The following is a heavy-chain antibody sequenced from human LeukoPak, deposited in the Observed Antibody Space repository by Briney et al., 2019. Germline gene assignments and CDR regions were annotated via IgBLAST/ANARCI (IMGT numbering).Heavy chain of an antibody. J-gene: IGHJ4*02. CDR2: IQYDGRKK. V-gene: IGHV3-30*02. Sequence: GSLRLSCLTSGFTFSSYGLHWVRQAPGRGLEWVAFIQYDGRKKLCGDSVKGRCTISRDTSSNTIYLQVDSPRGEDTAVYYCAKDNGNFLTPDWWGQGTLVTVSS. CDR1: GFTFSSYG. D-gene: IGHD4-23*01. CDR3: AKDNGNFLTPDW.